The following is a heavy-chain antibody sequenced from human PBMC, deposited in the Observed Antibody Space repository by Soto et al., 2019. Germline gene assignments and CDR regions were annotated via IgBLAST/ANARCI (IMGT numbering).Heavy chain of an antibody. J-gene: IGHJ5*02. Sequence: SETLSLTCTVSGGSISSSSYYWGWIRQPPGKGLEWIGSIYYSGSTYYNPSLKSRVTISVDTSKNQFSLKLSSVTAADTAVYYCVRAFNPTQYNWFDPWGQGTLVTVSS. CDR3: VRAFNPTQYNWFDP. CDR1: GGSISSSSYY. V-gene: IGHV4-39*01. CDR2: IYYSGST.